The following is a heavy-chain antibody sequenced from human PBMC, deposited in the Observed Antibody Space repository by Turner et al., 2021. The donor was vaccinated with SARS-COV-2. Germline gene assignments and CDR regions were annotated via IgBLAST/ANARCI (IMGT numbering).Heavy chain of an antibody. CDR3: AKGASQHFDY. V-gene: IGHV3-30*18. D-gene: IGHD5-18*01. CDR2: ISYDGSNK. Sequence: VQVLESGGHLVQPGGSLRLSCAASGFGISIYAMNWVRQAPGKGLEWVAVISYDGSNKYYADSVKGRFTISRDNSKNTLYLQMNSLRAEDTAVYYCAKGASQHFDYWGQGTLVTVSS. CDR1: GFGISIYA. J-gene: IGHJ4*02.